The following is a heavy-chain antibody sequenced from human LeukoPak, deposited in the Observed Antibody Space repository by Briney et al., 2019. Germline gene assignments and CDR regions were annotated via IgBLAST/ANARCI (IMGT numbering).Heavy chain of an antibody. CDR1: GFTFSSYA. CDR2: ISGSGGST. CDR3: AKDGTTTVTFGY. J-gene: IGHJ4*02. D-gene: IGHD4-11*01. V-gene: IGHV3-23*01. Sequence: GGSLRLSCAASGFTFSSYAMSWVRQAPGKGLEWVSVISGSGGSTYYRDSVKGRFTISRDNSKNTLYLQMNSLTAGDTAVYFCAKDGTTTVTFGYWGQGTLVTVSS.